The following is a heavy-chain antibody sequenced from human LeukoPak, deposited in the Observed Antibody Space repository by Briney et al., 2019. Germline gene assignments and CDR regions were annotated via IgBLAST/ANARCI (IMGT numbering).Heavy chain of an antibody. V-gene: IGHV4-30-2*01. CDR1: GGSISSGGYS. Sequence: SQTLSLTCAVSGGSISSGGYSWSWIRQPPGKGLEWIGYIYHSGSTYYNSSLKSRVTISVDRSKNQFSLKLSSVTAADTAVYYCARAKGDYDHFDYWGQGTLVTVSS. J-gene: IGHJ4*02. CDR2: IYHSGST. D-gene: IGHD4-17*01. CDR3: ARAKGDYDHFDY.